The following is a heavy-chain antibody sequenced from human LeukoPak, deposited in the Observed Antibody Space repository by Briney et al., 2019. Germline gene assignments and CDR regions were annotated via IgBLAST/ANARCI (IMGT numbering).Heavy chain of an antibody. D-gene: IGHD2/OR15-2a*01. V-gene: IGHV3-74*01. CDR1: GFSLTNYG. CDR2: INHDGSLT. J-gene: IGHJ4*02. CDR3: SRDVFSLGDS. Sequence: GGSLRLSCAASGFSLTNYGMHWVRQSPGKGLVWVSHINHDGSLTNYADSVKGRFTISRDIAKNTVYLQMNSLGAEGTATYYCSRDVFSLGDSWGQETLVTVSS.